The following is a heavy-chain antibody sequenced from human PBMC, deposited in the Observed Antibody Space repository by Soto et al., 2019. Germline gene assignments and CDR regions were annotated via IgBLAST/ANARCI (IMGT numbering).Heavy chain of an antibody. CDR2: IDWDDDK. V-gene: IGHV2-70*11. CDR3: ARILYGIAAAGPDAFDI. Sequence: ESGPTLVNPTQTLTLTCTFSGFSLSTSGMCVSWIRQPPGKALEWLARIDWDDDKYYSTSLKTRLTISKDTSKNQVVLTMTNMDPVDTATYYCARILYGIAAAGPDAFDIWGQGTMVTVSS. CDR1: GFSLSTSGMC. J-gene: IGHJ3*02. D-gene: IGHD6-13*01.